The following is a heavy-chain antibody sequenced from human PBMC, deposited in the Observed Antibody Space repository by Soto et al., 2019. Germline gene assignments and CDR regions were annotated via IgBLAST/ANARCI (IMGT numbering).Heavy chain of an antibody. V-gene: IGHV5-51*01. Sequence: GESLKISCKGSGFNFSTYWIGWVRQMPGKGLEWMGIIYPGDSDTRYNPSFQGQVAISADKSISTAYLQWSSLKASDTAMYYCARQDSYYYYYGLGVWGQGATVTVSS. CDR3: ARQDSYYYYYGLGV. CDR1: GFNFSTYW. J-gene: IGHJ6*02. CDR2: IYPGDSDT.